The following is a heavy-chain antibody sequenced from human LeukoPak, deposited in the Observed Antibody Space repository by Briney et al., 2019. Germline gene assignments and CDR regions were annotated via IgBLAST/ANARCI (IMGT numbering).Heavy chain of an antibody. CDR3: ATVYDYAVYFQH. CDR1: GGTFSSYA. D-gene: IGHD3-16*01. J-gene: IGHJ1*01. V-gene: IGHV1-69*06. Sequence: GASVKVSCKASGGTFSSYAISWVRQAPGQGLEWMGGIIPIFGTANYAQKFQGRVTITADKSTSTAYMELSSLRSEDTAVYYCATVYDYAVYFQHWGQGTLVTVSS. CDR2: IIPIFGTA.